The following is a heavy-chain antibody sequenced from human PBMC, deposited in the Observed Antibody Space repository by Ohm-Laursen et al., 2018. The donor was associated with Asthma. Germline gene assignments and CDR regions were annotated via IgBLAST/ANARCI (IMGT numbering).Heavy chain of an antibody. CDR3: AKDTEGRYDFWSGLSYYYNGMDV. Sequence: SLRLSCSASGFTFNKHHMTWVRQAPGKGLEWVAVISYDGSNKYYADSVKGRFTISRDNSKNTPYLQMNSLRAEDTAVYYCAKDTEGRYDFWSGLSYYYNGMDVWGQGTTVTVSS. V-gene: IGHV3-30*18. CDR2: ISYDGSNK. J-gene: IGHJ6*02. CDR1: GFTFNKHH. D-gene: IGHD3-3*01.